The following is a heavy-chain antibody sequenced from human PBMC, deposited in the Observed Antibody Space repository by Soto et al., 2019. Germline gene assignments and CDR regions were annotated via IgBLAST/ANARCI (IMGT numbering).Heavy chain of an antibody. Sequence: ASVKVSCKASGGTFSSYAISWVRQAPGQGLEWMGGIIPIFGTANYAQKFQGRVTITADESTSTAYMELSSLRSEDTALYYCAKDHYGSAIYGMDVWGQGTTVTVSS. CDR3: AKDHYGSAIYGMDV. V-gene: IGHV1-69*13. J-gene: IGHJ6*02. CDR1: GGTFSSYA. CDR2: IIPIFGTA. D-gene: IGHD3-10*01.